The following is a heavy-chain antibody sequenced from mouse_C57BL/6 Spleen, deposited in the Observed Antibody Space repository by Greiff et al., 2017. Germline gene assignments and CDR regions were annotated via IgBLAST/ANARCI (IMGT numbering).Heavy chain of an antibody. CDR3: ARSNYFYAMDY. J-gene: IGHJ4*01. V-gene: IGHV1-26*01. CDR1: GYTFTDYY. Sequence: LVKPGASVKISCKASGYTFTDYYMNWVKQSHGKSLEWIGDINPNNGGTSYNQKFKGKATLTVDKSSSTAYMELRSLTSEDSAVYYCARSNYFYAMDYWGQGTSVTVSS. CDR2: INPNNGGT.